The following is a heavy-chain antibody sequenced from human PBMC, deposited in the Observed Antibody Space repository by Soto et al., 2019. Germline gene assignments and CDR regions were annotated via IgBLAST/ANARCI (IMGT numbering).Heavy chain of an antibody. Sequence: EVRLVESGGGLVKPGGSLRLSCAASGFTFSAFSMNWVRQAPGKGLEWLSSINEDSTYIYYGHSLRGRSTISTDNAKDALYLQIDSLRAEDTAVYYCVRDFGRYFRSGYMDVWGDGATVIVS. V-gene: IGHV3-21*02. J-gene: IGHJ6*03. CDR1: GFTFSAFS. CDR2: INEDSTYI. D-gene: IGHD3-9*01. CDR3: VRDFGRYFRSGYMDV.